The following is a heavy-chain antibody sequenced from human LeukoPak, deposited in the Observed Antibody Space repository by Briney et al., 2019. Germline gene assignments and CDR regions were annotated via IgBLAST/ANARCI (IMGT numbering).Heavy chain of an antibody. CDR2: VHLDGRT. CDR3: AREGGFYRPLDY. D-gene: IGHD3-3*01. CDR1: GGSVINTNW. Sequence: PSETLSLTCGVSGGSVINTNWWSWVRQPPGKGLEWIGEVHLDGRTNYNPSLESRLTMSVDVSENQVSLKLTSVTAADTAVYYCAREGGFYRPLDYSGQGTLVTVSS. J-gene: IGHJ4*02. V-gene: IGHV4-4*02.